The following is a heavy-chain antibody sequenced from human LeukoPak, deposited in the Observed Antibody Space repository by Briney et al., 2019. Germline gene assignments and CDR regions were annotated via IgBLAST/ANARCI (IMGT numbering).Heavy chain of an antibody. V-gene: IGHV1-69*01. CDR3: ARGGDISTGQFFFDY. CDR2: IIPIFGTA. CDR1: GGTFSSYA. J-gene: IGHJ4*02. Sequence: GSSVKVSCKASGGTFSSYAISWVRQAPGQGLEWMGGIIPIFGTANYAQKFQGRVTITADESTSTAYMELSSLRSEDTAVYYCARGGDISTGQFFFDYWGQGTLVTVSS. D-gene: IGHD3-9*01.